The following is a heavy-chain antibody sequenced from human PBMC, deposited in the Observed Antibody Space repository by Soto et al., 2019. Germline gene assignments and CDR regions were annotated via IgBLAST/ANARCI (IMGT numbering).Heavy chain of an antibody. D-gene: IGHD3-22*01. V-gene: IGHV1-18*01. J-gene: IGHJ4*02. CDR3: ASTSNNYYDSTGSPSFDY. CDR2: ISAYNGNT. Sequence: GASVKVSCKASGYTFTSYGISWVRQAPGQGLEWMGWISAYNGNTNYAQKLQGRVTMTTDTSTSTAYMELRSLRSDDTAVYYCASTSNNYYDSTGSPSFDYWGQGTLVTVSS. CDR1: GYTFTSYG.